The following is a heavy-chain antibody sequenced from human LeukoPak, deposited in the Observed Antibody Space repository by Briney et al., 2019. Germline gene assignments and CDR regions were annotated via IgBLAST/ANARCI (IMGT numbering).Heavy chain of an antibody. V-gene: IGHV4-34*01. D-gene: IGHD3-22*01. CDR3: ARVADYYDSRGSDY. CDR2: INHSGST. J-gene: IGHJ4*02. Sequence: PSETLSLTCAVYGGSFSGYYWSWIRQPPGKGLEWIGEINHSGSTNYNPSLKSRVTISVDTSKNQFSLKLSSVTAADTAVYYCARVADYYDSRGSDYWGQGTLVTVSS. CDR1: GGSFSGYY.